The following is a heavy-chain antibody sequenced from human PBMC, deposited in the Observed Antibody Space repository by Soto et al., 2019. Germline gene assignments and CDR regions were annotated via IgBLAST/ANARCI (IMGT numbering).Heavy chain of an antibody. CDR1: GTTFSNFA. J-gene: IGHJ4*02. Sequence: QVRLVQSGAEVKKTGSSVKVSCEASGTTFSNFAIGWVRQAPGQGLEWMGGIILPFGTPNYAQKFQGRVTISADESMTTAYXELRGXRSEXTAVYYCVXXPDYEGYFDYWGQGTLVTVSS. CDR3: VXXPDYEGYFDY. CDR2: IILPFGTP. V-gene: IGHV1-69*12. D-gene: IGHD3-22*01.